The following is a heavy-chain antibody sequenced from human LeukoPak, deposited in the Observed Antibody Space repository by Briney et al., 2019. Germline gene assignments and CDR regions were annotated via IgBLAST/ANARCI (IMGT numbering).Heavy chain of an antibody. D-gene: IGHD6-6*01. CDR2: IKQDGSEK. J-gene: IGHJ4*02. Sequence: GGSLRLSCAASGFTFSSYWMSWVRQAPGKGLEWVANIKQDGSEKYYVDSVKGRFTISRDNAKNSLYLQMNSLRAEDTAVYYCARWPPYDYSSSVDDYWGQGTLVTVPS. V-gene: IGHV3-7*01. CDR1: GFTFSSYW. CDR3: ARWPPYDYSSSVDDY.